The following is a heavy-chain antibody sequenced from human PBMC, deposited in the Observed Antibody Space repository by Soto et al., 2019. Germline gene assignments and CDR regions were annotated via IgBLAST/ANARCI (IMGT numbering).Heavy chain of an antibody. V-gene: IGHV4-31*03. Sequence: QVQLQESGPGLVKPSQTLSLTCTVSGGSISSGGYYWSWIRQHPGKGLEWIGYIDYSGSTYYNPSLKSRVTISVDTSKNQFSLKLSSVTAADTAVYYCARVVGYYYDSSGYYPSPAVFDYWGQGTLVTVSS. CDR2: IDYSGST. D-gene: IGHD3-22*01. CDR1: GGSISSGGYY. J-gene: IGHJ4*02. CDR3: ARVVGYYYDSSGYYPSPAVFDY.